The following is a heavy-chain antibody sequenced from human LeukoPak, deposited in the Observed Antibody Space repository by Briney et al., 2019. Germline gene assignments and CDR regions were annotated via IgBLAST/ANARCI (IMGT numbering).Heavy chain of an antibody. V-gene: IGHV3-13*01. CDR2: IGTAGDT. CDR1: GFTFSSYD. J-gene: IGHJ3*02. CDR3: ARVSMVRGVILAFDI. D-gene: IGHD3-10*01. Sequence: PGGSLRLSCAASGFTFSSYDMHWVRQATGKGLEWVSAIGTAGDTYYPGSVKGRFTISRENAKNSLYLQMNSLRAGDTAVYYCARVSMVRGVILAFDIWGQGTMVTVSS.